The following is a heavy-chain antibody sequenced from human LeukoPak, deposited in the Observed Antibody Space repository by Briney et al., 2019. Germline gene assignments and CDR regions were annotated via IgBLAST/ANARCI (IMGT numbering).Heavy chain of an antibody. CDR3: ARLDYGGNVVDY. Sequence: GGSLRLSCAASGFTFSSYWMSWVRQAPGKGLEWVANIKQDGSEKYYVDSVKGRFTISRDNSKNTLYLQMNSLRAEDTAVYYCARLDYGGNVVDYWGQGTLVTVSS. CDR2: IKQDGSEK. D-gene: IGHD4-23*01. J-gene: IGHJ4*02. CDR1: GFTFSSYW. V-gene: IGHV3-7*03.